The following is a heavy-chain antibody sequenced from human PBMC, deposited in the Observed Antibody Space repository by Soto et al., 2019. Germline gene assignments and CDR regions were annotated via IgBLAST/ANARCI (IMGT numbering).Heavy chain of an antibody. CDR2: ALNDGSSK. V-gene: IGHV3-30*18. D-gene: IGHD6-19*01. CDR1: GFTFRTSG. J-gene: IGHJ4*02. CDR3: VKDGGIAVALDS. Sequence: QVQLVESGGRVAQPGRSLRLSCVGSGFTFRTSGMHWVRQAPGKGLEWVAVALNDGSSKFYADSVKGRFTISRDDSKNTLYLEMNRLRAEDTAVYYCVKDGGIAVALDSWGPGTLVTVSA.